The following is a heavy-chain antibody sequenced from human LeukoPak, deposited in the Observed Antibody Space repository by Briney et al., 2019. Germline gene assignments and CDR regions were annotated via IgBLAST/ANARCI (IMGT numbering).Heavy chain of an antibody. J-gene: IGHJ6*02. D-gene: IGHD6-19*01. CDR2: IYPGDSDT. Sequence: GESLNISCKGSGYSFTSYWIGWVRQMPGKGLEWMGIIYPGDSDTRYSPSFQGQVTISADKSISTAYLQWSSLKASDTAMYYCARQSSSGWYPYYYGMDVWGQGTTVTVSS. V-gene: IGHV5-51*01. CDR3: ARQSSSGWYPYYYGMDV. CDR1: GYSFTSYW.